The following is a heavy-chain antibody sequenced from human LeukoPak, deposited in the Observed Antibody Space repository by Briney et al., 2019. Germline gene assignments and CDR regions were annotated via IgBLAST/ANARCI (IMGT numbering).Heavy chain of an antibody. D-gene: IGHD5-12*01. CDR3: ARVGGYSGYDPKDYYFDY. Sequence: GGSLRLSCAASGFTFSSYEMNWVRQAPGKGLEWVSYISSSGGTIYYADSVKGRFTISRDNAKNSLYLQMNSLRAEDTAVYYCARVGGYSGYDPKDYYFDYWGQGTLVTVSS. CDR2: ISSSGGTI. V-gene: IGHV3-48*03. J-gene: IGHJ4*02. CDR1: GFTFSSYE.